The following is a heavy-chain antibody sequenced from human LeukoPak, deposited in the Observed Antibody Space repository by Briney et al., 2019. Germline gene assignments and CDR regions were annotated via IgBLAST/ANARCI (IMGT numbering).Heavy chain of an antibody. Sequence: SSETLSLTCTVSGGSISSYYWSWIRQPPGKGLEWLGYIYYSGSTNYNPSLKSRVTISVDTSKNQFSLKLSSVTAADTAVYYCARNGGRGNWFDPWGQGTLVTVSS. CDR2: IYYSGST. V-gene: IGHV4-59*01. J-gene: IGHJ5*02. CDR3: ARNGGRGNWFDP. D-gene: IGHD2-8*01. CDR1: GGSISSYY.